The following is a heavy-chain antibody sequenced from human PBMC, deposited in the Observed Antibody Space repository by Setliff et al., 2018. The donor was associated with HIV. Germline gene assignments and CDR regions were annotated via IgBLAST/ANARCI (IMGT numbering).Heavy chain of an antibody. CDR3: ARDSSSWYEFYFDC. Sequence: GGSLRLSCAASGFTFTSYAMNWVRQAPGKGLEWVSGISGSGGTIYYADSVKGRFTISRDNAKNSLYLQMNSLRAEDTAVYYCARDSSSWYEFYFDCWGQGTLVTVSS. J-gene: IGHJ4*02. V-gene: IGHV3-48*03. CDR1: GFTFTSYA. D-gene: IGHD6-13*01. CDR2: ISGSGGTI.